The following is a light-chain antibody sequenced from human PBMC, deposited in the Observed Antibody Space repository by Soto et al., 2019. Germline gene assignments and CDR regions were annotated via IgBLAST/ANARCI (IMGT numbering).Light chain of an antibody. V-gene: IGKV3-20*01. CDR1: QSVSSSY. CDR3: QQYGSSPRT. Sequence: ELVLTQSPGTLSLSPGERATLSCRASQSVSSSYLAWYQQKPGQAPRLLIFGAPRTATGIPDRFSGSGSGTDFTATISRLEPEDCAVYFCQQYGSSPRTFGQGTKLETK. CDR2: GAP. J-gene: IGKJ2*01.